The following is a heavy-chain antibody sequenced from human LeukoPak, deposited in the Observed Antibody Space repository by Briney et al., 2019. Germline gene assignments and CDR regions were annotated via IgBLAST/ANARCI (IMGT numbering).Heavy chain of an antibody. J-gene: IGHJ4*02. D-gene: IGHD3-22*01. CDR3: ARGSSYYDSSGYSQRNFDY. CDR1: GDTFSSYP. Sequence: PVKVSCKAPGDTFSSYPISWVRQAPGQGLEWMGRIIPILAITNYAQKFQGRVTITADKSTSTAYMELSSLKSEDTAVYYCARGSSYYDSSGYSQRNFDYWGQGSLVTVSS. V-gene: IGHV1-69*04. CDR2: IIPILAIT.